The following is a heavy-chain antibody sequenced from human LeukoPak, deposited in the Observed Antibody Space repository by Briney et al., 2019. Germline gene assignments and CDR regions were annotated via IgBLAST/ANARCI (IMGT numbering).Heavy chain of an antibody. CDR1: GYTFTGYY. J-gene: IGHJ5*02. V-gene: IGHV1-69*13. CDR3: ARDRDYYGSGSYGWFDP. Sequence: ASVKISCKASGYTFTGYYMHWVREAPGQGLEWMGGIIPIFGTANYAQKFQGRVTITADESTSTAYMELSSLRSEDTAVYYCARDRDYYGSGSYGWFDPWGQGTLVTVSS. CDR2: IIPIFGTA. D-gene: IGHD3-10*01.